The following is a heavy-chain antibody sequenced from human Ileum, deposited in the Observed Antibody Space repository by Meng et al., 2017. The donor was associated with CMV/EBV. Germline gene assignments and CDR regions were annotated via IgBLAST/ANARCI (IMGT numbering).Heavy chain of an antibody. Sequence: SCAASGFTFKSYWMTWVRQAPGKGLEWVANIKQDGSENYYVDSLKGRFAISRDNAKNSLFLQMTSLRVEDTAMYYCTRTDVASAGFDWGQATLVTVSS. V-gene: IGHV3-7*01. D-gene: IGHD6-13*01. CDR1: GFTFKSYW. CDR3: TRTDVASAGFD. J-gene: IGHJ1*01. CDR2: IKQDGSEN.